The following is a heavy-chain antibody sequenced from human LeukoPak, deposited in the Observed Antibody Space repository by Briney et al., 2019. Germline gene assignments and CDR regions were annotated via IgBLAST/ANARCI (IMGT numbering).Heavy chain of an antibody. V-gene: IGHV4-59*08. J-gene: IGHJ4*02. CDR1: GGSISSYY. CDR3: ARHCIAVAGTCSDY. Sequence: PSETLSLTCTVSGGSISSYYWSWIRQPPGKGLEWIRYIYYSGSTNYNPSLKSRDTISVDTSKNRFSLKLSSVTAADTAVYYCARHCIAVAGTCSDYWGQGTLVTVSS. CDR2: IYYSGST. D-gene: IGHD6-19*01.